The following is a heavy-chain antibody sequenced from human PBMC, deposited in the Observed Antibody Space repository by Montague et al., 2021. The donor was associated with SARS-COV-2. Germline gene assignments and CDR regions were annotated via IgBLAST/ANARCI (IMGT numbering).Heavy chain of an antibody. CDR3: ARRRDTPTVVSPAVFDL. V-gene: IGHV4-39*01. CDR1: SDSISRRCYC. Sequence: SETLSLTCSVSSDSISRRCYCWAWIRQPPGKGLEWIGNICYGGSTYYNPSLRSRVGMSVETSKNQFSLKLYSVTAADTSIYYCARRRDTPTVVSPAVFDLWGQGTMVIVSS. CDR2: ICYGGST. J-gene: IGHJ3*01. D-gene: IGHD2-15*01.